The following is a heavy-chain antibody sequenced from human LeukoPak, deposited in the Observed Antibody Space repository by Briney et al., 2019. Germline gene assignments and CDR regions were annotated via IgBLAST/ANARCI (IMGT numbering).Heavy chain of an antibody. CDR1: GFTFSSYG. D-gene: IGHD6-13*01. CDR2: IWYDGSNK. Sequence: GGSLRLSCAASGFTFSSYGMHWVRQAPAKGLEWVAVIWYDGSNKYYADSVKGRFTISRDNSKNTLYLQMNSLRAEDTAVYYCARGHSSSWSYYYAMDVWGKGTTVTVSS. J-gene: IGHJ6*04. CDR3: ARGHSSSWSYYYAMDV. V-gene: IGHV3-33*01.